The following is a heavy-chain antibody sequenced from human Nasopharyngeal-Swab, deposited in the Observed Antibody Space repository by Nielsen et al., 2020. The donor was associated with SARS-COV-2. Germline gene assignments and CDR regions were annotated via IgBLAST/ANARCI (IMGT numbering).Heavy chain of an antibody. J-gene: IGHJ4*02. V-gene: IGHV1-8*01. CDR2: MNPNSGNT. Sequence: ASVKVSCKASGYTFTSCDINWVRQATGQGLEWMGWMNPNSGNTGYAQKFQGRVTMTRNTSISTAYMELSSLRSEDTAVYYCARPRNWNDGLDYWGQGTLVTVSS. CDR3: ARPRNWNDGLDY. D-gene: IGHD1-1*01. CDR1: GYTFTSCD.